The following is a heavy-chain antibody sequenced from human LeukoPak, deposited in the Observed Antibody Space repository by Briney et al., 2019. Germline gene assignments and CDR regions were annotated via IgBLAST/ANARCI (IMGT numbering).Heavy chain of an antibody. Sequence: SETLSLTCTVSGGSISSYYWSWIRQPPGKGLEWIGYIYYSGSTNYNPSLKSRVTISIDTSKNQFSLKLSSVTAADTGVYYCARFDSSSSDAFDIWGQGTMVTVSS. V-gene: IGHV4-59*01. CDR2: IYYSGST. CDR3: ARFDSSSSDAFDI. CDR1: GGSISSYY. J-gene: IGHJ3*02. D-gene: IGHD6-13*01.